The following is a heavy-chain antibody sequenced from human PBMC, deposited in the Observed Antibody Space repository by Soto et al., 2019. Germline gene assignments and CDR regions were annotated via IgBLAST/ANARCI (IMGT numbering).Heavy chain of an antibody. V-gene: IGHV3-23*01. CDR1: GFTFSSYA. CDR3: AKDYYDFWTGYYPLDY. J-gene: IGHJ4*02. Sequence: GGSLRLCCAASGFTFSSYAMSWVRQAPGKGLEWVSGISASGGSTYYADSVKGRFTISRDNSKNTLYLQMNSLRAEDTAIYYCAKDYYDFWTGYYPLDYWGQGTQVTVSS. CDR2: ISASGGST. D-gene: IGHD3-3*01.